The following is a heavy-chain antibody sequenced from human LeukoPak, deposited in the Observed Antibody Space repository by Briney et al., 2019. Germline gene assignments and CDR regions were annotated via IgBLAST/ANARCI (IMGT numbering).Heavy chain of an antibody. CDR3: AKPLTRGGWYYFDY. J-gene: IGHJ4*02. CDR1: GGSISSTTYY. V-gene: IGHV4-39*07. D-gene: IGHD1-14*01. Sequence: SETLSLTCTVSGGSISSTTYYWGWIRQPPGKGLEWIGSISYSGKTYYNPSLKSRVTISVDTSKNQFSLKLSSVTAADTAVYYCAKPLTRGGWYYFDYWGQGTLVTVSS. CDR2: ISYSGKT.